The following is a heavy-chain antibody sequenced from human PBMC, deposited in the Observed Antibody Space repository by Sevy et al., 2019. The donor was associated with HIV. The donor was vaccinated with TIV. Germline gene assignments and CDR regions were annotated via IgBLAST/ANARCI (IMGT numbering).Heavy chain of an antibody. D-gene: IGHD3-10*01. Sequence: QSQTLSLTCAISGDSVSTYSAAWNWIRQSPSRGLEWLGRTYYKSKRYNDYALSVQSRISINPDTPKNKAFLQLNSVTPDDTAVYYCARESRWFFFHFDYWGQGTLVTVSS. V-gene: IGHV6-1*01. CDR2: TYYKSKRYN. CDR3: ARESRWFFFHFDY. CDR1: GDSVSTYSAA. J-gene: IGHJ4*02.